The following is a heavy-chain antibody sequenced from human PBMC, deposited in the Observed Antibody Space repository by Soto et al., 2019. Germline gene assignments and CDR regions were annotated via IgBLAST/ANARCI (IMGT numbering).Heavy chain of an antibody. J-gene: IGHJ6*02. V-gene: IGHV5-51*01. CDR3: ARHSSGYCSSTSCYMDYGMDV. CDR2: IYPGDSDT. Sequence: PGESLKISCKVSGYSFTSYWIGWVRQMPGKGLEWMGIIYPGDSDTRYSPSFQGQVTISADKSTSTAYLQWSSLKASDTAMYYCARHSSGYCSSTSCYMDYGMDVWGRGTTVTVSS. CDR1: GYSFTSYW. D-gene: IGHD2-2*02.